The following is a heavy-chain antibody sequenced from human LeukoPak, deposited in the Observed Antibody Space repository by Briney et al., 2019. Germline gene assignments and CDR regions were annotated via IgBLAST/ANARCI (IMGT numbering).Heavy chain of an antibody. CDR1: GGSISSGSYY. J-gene: IGHJ4*02. V-gene: IGHV4-61*02. D-gene: IGHD3-10*01. CDR2: IYTSGST. Sequence: SQTLSLTCTVSGGSISSGSYYWSWIRQPAGKGLEWIGRIYTSGSTNYNPSLKSRVTISVDTSKNQFSLKLSSVTAADTAVYYCARSILWFGELYSSYYFDYWGQGTLVTVSS. CDR3: ARSILWFGELYSSYYFDY.